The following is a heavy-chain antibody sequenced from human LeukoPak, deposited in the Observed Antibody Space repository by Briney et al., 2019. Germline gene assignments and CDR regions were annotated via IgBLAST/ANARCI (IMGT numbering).Heavy chain of an antibody. J-gene: IGHJ4*02. CDR1: GGSISNNNYY. V-gene: IGHV4-39*07. CDR3: ARVFRRDGYFVH. CDR2: IYYSGSP. Sequence: SETLSLTCTVSGGSISNNNYYWAWIRQPPGKGLECLGSIYYSGSPYYNPSLKSRVTISVDTSKNQFSLRLDSVTAADTAVYYCARVFRRDGYFVHWGQGTLVTVSS. D-gene: IGHD5-24*01.